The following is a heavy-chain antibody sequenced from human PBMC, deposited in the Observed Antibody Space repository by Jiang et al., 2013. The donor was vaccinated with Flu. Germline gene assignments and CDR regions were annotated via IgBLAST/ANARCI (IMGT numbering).Heavy chain of an antibody. V-gene: IGHV3-30*01. Sequence: QLLESGGGVVQPGRSLRLSCAASGFTFSSYAMHWVRQAPGKGLEWVAVISYDGSNKYYADSVKGRFTISRDNSKNTLYLQMNSLRAEDTAVYYCARGHSYPTYAPQGQFDYWGQGTLVTVSS. J-gene: IGHJ4*02. D-gene: IGHD5-18*01. CDR1: GFTFSSYA. CDR2: ISYDGSNK. CDR3: ARGHSYPTYAPQGQFDY.